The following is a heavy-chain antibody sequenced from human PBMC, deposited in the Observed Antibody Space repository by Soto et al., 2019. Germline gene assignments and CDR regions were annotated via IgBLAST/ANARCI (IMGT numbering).Heavy chain of an antibody. J-gene: IGHJ3*02. CDR2: IWYDGSNK. V-gene: IGHV3-33*01. D-gene: IGHD3-22*01. CDR3: ARDMDMYYYDSSGYYLVAFDI. Sequence: QPGGSLRLSCAASGFTFSGYGMHWVRQAPGKGLEWVAVIWYDGSNKYYADSVKGRFTISRDNSKNTLYLQMNSLRAEDTAVYYCARDMDMYYYDSSGYYLVAFDIWGQGTMVTVSS. CDR1: GFTFSGYG.